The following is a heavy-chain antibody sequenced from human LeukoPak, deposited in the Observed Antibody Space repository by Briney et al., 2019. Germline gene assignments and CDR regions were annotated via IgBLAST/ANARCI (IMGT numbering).Heavy chain of an antibody. CDR1: GGSISSYY. CDR3: ARVVTATRYFDY. Sequence: SETLSLTCTVSGGSISSYYWSWIRQPPGKGLEWIGYIYYSGSTNYNPSLKSRVTISVDTSKNQFSLKLSSVTAADTAVHYCARVVTATRYFDYWGQGTLVTVSS. V-gene: IGHV4-59*01. J-gene: IGHJ4*02. CDR2: IYYSGST. D-gene: IGHD2-21*02.